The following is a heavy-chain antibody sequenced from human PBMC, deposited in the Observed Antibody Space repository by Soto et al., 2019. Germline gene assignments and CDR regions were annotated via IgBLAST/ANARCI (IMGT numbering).Heavy chain of an antibody. J-gene: IGHJ5*02. Sequence: SETLSLTCTVSGGSISSSSYCWGWIRQPPGKGLEWIGSIYYSGSTYYNPSLKSRVTISVDTSKNQFSLKLGSVTAADTAVYYCARQEKITYYYDSSGYYYGSWFDPWGQGTLVTVSS. V-gene: IGHV4-39*01. CDR2: IYYSGST. D-gene: IGHD3-22*01. CDR3: ARQEKITYYYDSSGYYYGSWFDP. CDR1: GGSISSSSYC.